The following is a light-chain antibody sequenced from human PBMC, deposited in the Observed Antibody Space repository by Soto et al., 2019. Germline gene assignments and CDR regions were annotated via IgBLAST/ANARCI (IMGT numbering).Light chain of an antibody. V-gene: IGKV3-15*01. CDR2: HAS. CDR3: QQYNNWPPWT. CDR1: QSVSDK. J-gene: IGKJ1*01. Sequence: EIVMTQSPATVSVSPGERATLSCRASQSVSDKLAWYQQKPGQAPRLLIYHASARATGIPARFSGSGSGTEFPLTISGLQSEDFAVYYCQQYNNWPPWTFGQGTKVEIK.